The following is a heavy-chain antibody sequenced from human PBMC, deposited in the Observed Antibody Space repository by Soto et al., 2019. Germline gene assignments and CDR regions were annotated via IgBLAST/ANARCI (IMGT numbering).Heavy chain of an antibody. CDR2: IYHNGRT. CDR3: ARVEGGPAGDGVVGY. J-gene: IGHJ4*02. Sequence: SDTLSLTCAVSGYYISSGFYWGGIRQPPGEGLEWIGSIYHNGRTYYNPSLKSRVIISVDTSKDQFSLNLRSVTAADTALHYFARVEGGPAGDGVVGYWGQGXLVIVPS. D-gene: IGHD2-8*02. CDR1: GYYISSGFY. V-gene: IGHV4-38-2*01.